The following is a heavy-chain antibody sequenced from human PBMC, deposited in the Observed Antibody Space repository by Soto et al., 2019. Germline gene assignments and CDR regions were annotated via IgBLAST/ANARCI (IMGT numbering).Heavy chain of an antibody. Sequence: PSETLSLICPVPGGSISSSDYYWCWIRQPPGKGLEWIGSLYYSGITYYNPSLKSRVTISVDTSKNHFSLKLGSVTAADAAVYYCGRHLSQIVGVTAIPIGFDIWGQGTMVTVSS. V-gene: IGHV4-39*01. CDR3: GRHLSQIVGVTAIPIGFDI. J-gene: IGHJ3*02. D-gene: IGHD2-21*02. CDR2: LYYSGIT. CDR1: GGSISSSDYY.